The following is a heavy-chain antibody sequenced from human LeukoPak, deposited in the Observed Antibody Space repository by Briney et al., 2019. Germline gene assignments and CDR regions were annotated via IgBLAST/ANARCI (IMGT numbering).Heavy chain of an antibody. V-gene: IGHV3-23*01. Sequence: GGSLRLSCAVSGITLSNYGMSWVRQAPGKGLEWVAGLSGSGGSTNYADSVKGRFTISRDNAKNTLYLQMNSLRAEDTAVYFCAKRGVVIRVILVGFHKEAYYFDSWGQGVLVTVSS. CDR2: LSGSGGST. J-gene: IGHJ4*02. CDR3: AKRGVVIRVILVGFHKEAYYFDS. D-gene: IGHD3-22*01. CDR1: GITLSNYG.